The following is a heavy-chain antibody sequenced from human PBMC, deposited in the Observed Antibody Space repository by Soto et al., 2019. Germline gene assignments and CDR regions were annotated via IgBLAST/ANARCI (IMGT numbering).Heavy chain of an antibody. CDR2: IKSKGDGGTT. D-gene: IGHD2-2*01. CDR1: GCIFNNAW. Sequence: EVQLVESGGGLVKPGGSLRLSCEASGCIFNNAWMNWVRQSPGKGLEWVGHIKSKGDGGTTDYAAPVKGRFIISRDDSKKTLYLQMDSLKTEDTAVYYCTTACGTTCYWSYYGMDVWDQGTTVTVSS. V-gene: IGHV3-15*01. CDR3: TTACGTTCYWSYYGMDV. J-gene: IGHJ6*02.